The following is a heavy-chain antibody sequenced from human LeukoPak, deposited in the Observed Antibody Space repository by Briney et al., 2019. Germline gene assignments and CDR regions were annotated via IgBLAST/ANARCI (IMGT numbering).Heavy chain of an antibody. Sequence: GGSLRLSCAASGFTFSSYEMNWVRQAPGKGLEWVSYISSSGSTIYYADSVKGRFTISRDNAKNSLYLQMNSLRAEDTAVYYCARAGTSYYYYGMDVWGQGTTVTVSS. V-gene: IGHV3-48*03. CDR2: ISSSGSTI. CDR3: ARAGTSYYYYGMDV. J-gene: IGHJ6*02. CDR1: GFTFSSYE.